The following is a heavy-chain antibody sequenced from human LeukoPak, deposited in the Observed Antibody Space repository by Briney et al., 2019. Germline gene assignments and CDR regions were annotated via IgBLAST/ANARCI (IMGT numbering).Heavy chain of an antibody. J-gene: IGHJ4*02. CDR1: GYTLTELS. V-gene: IGHV1-24*01. Sequence: ASVKVSCKVSGYTLTELSMHWVRQAPGKGLEWMGGFDPEDGETIYAQKFQGRVTITADESTSTAYMELSSLRSEDTAVYYCARDYGGNSGYFDYWGQGTLVTVSS. D-gene: IGHD4-23*01. CDR3: ARDYGGNSGYFDY. CDR2: FDPEDGET.